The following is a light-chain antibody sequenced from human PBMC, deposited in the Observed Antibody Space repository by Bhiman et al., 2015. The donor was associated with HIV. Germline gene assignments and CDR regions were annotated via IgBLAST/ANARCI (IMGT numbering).Light chain of an antibody. Sequence: SYVLTQPPSVSVAPGKTARMTCGGNNIGSQSVHWYQLKPGQAPVLVMYYDSDRPSGTPERFSGSNSGNTATLTISRVEAGDEADYYCQVLDRSSDHSVVFGGGTKLTVL. CDR1: NIGSQS. CDR2: YDS. CDR3: QVLDRSSDHSVV. V-gene: IGLV3-21*04. J-gene: IGLJ2*01.